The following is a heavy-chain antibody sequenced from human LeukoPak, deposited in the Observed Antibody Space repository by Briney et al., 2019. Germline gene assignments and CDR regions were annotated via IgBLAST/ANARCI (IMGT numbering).Heavy chain of an antibody. V-gene: IGHV1-2*02. D-gene: IGHD3-22*01. CDR3: ARIPTYYYDSSGYYDY. J-gene: IGHJ4*02. CDR2: INPNSGGT. CDR1: GYTFTGYY. Sequence: ASVKVSCKASGYTFTGYYMHWVRQAPGQGLEWMGWINPNSGGTNYAQKFQGRVTMTRDTSISTAYMELSRLRSDDTAVYYCARIPTYYYDSSGYYDYWGQGTLVTDSS.